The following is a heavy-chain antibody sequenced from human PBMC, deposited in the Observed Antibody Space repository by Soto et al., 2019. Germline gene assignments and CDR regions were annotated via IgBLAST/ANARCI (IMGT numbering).Heavy chain of an antibody. CDR1: GYSFTGYF. Sequence: ASVKVSCKASGYSFTGYFLHWVRQASGQRLEWMGWINPKSGGTTYAQKFQGRFTMTMDTSISTAYMDLKRLRSDDTAVYFCARGPDALDSTGAFFCDKRGQRTLVTVSS. CDR3: ARGPDALDSTGAFFCDK. V-gene: IGHV1-2*02. D-gene: IGHD3-22*01. CDR2: INPKSGGT. J-gene: IGHJ4*02.